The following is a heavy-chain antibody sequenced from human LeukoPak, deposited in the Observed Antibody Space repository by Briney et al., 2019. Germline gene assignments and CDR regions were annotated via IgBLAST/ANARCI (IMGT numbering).Heavy chain of an antibody. CDR2: IIPILGIA. D-gene: IGHD3-10*01. Sequence: ASVKVSCKASGGTFSSYAISWVRRAPGQGLEWMGRIIPILGIANYAQKFQGRVTITADKSTSTAYMELSSLRSEDTAVYYCATDYYGSGSYYYDAFDTWGQGTMVTVSS. J-gene: IGHJ3*02. CDR1: GGTFSSYA. V-gene: IGHV1-69*04. CDR3: ATDYYGSGSYYYDAFDT.